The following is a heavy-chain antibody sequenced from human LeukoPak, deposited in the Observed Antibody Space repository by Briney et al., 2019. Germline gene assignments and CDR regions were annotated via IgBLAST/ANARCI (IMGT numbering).Heavy chain of an antibody. CDR3: ARDDYGAIIDY. Sequence: PGGSLRLSCAASGVTFSGLGVNWVRQAPGKGLEWVAYIALNDDHEEYGDSVKGRFTISRDNAKNSLFLQMDSLRAEDTAVYYCARDDYGAIIDYWGQGTLVTVSS. CDR2: IALNDDHE. J-gene: IGHJ4*02. V-gene: IGHV3-48*03. CDR1: GVTFSGLG. D-gene: IGHD4-17*01.